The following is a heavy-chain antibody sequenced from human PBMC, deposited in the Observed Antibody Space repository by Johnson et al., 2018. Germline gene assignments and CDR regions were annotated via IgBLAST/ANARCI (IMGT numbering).Heavy chain of an antibody. CDR3: ASVHYQDAFDI. D-gene: IGHD3-10*01. CDR2: ITHSGST. CDR1: GGSFRGYY. J-gene: IGHJ3*02. Sequence: QVQLQQLGGGLLKPSETLSLTCAVYGGSFRGYYWSWIRQPPGKGLEWIGEITHSGSTNYNTSLKSRVTISVDTSKNQFSLKVSSVTAADTAVYYCASVHYQDAFDIWGRGTMVTVSS. V-gene: IGHV4-34*01.